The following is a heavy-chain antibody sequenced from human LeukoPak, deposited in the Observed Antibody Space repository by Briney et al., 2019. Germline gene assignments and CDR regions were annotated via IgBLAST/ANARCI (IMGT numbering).Heavy chain of an antibody. CDR2: IYYTGST. Sequence: PSETLSLTCTVSGGSISSSSYYWGWIRQPPGKGLEWIGSIYYTGSTYYNPSLKSRVTISEDTSKNQSSLRLTSVTAADAAVYYCARRGDYGRSFDYWGQGTLVTVSS. J-gene: IGHJ4*02. V-gene: IGHV4-39*01. D-gene: IGHD4-17*01. CDR3: ARRGDYGRSFDY. CDR1: GGSISSSSYY.